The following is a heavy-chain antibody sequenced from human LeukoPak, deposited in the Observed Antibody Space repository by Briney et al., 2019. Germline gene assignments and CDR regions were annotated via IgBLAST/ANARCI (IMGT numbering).Heavy chain of an antibody. D-gene: IGHD1-26*01. CDR2: IYYSGST. J-gene: IGHJ4*02. CDR1: GGSISSYY. V-gene: IGHV4-59*01. Sequence: SETLSLTCTVSGGSISSYYWSWIRQPPGKGLEWIGYIYYSGSTNYNPSLKSRVTISVDTSKNQFSLKLSPVTAADTAVYYCAVVGATVDYWGQGTLVTASS. CDR3: AVVGATVDY.